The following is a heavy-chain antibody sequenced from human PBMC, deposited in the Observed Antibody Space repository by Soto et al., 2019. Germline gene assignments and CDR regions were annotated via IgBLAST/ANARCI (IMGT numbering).Heavy chain of an antibody. CDR3: ALDELPRYSTTLQFDP. CDR2: INPSGGST. J-gene: IGHJ5*02. Sequence: ASVKVSCKASGYTFTSYYMHWVRQAPGQGLEWMGIINPSGGSTSYAQKFQGRVTMTRDTSTSTVYMELSSLRSEDTAVYYCALDELPRYSTTLQFDPWGQGTLVAVPS. CDR1: GYTFTSYY. V-gene: IGHV1-46*01. D-gene: IGHD6-13*01.